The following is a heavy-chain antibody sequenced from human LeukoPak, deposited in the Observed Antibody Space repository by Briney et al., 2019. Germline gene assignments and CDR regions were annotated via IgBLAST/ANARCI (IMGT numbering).Heavy chain of an antibody. J-gene: IGHJ4*02. V-gene: IGHV4-59*01. D-gene: IGHD5-18*01. CDR3: ARTDTAMVTGFGY. Sequence: SETLSLTCTVSGGSISSYYWSWIRQPPGKGLEWIGYIYYSGSTNYNPSLKSRVTISVDTSKNQFSLKLSSVTAADTAVYYCARTDTAMVTGFGYWGQGTLVTVSS. CDR1: GGSISSYY. CDR2: IYYSGST.